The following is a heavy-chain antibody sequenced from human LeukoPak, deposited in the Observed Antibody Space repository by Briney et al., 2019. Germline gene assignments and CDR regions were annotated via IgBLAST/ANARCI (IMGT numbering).Heavy chain of an antibody. CDR3: AKDTTVAVARGVGDYYYGVDV. J-gene: IGHJ6*04. Sequence: GGSLRPSCAASGFTFSSYAMSWVRQAPGKGLEWVSAISGTGGSTYYADSVKGRFTISRDNSKNTLYLQMNSLRAEDTAVYYCAKDTTVAVARGVGDYYYGVDVWGKGTTVTVSS. CDR1: GFTFSSYA. V-gene: IGHV3-23*01. D-gene: IGHD6-19*01. CDR2: ISGTGGST.